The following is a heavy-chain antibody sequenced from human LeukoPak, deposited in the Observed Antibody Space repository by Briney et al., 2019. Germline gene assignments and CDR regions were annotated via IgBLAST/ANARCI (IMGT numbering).Heavy chain of an antibody. D-gene: IGHD3-3*01. CDR1: GFTFSNYW. CDR3: ARDPSDWNGYYDY. V-gene: IGHV3-74*01. CDR2: INTDGRST. Sequence: GSLRLSCAASGFTFSNYWMHWIRQAPGKGLVWVSRINTDGRSTSYADSVKGRFTISRDNAKNTLYLQMNSLRAEDTAVYFCARDPSDWNGYYDYWGQGTLVTVSS. J-gene: IGHJ4*02.